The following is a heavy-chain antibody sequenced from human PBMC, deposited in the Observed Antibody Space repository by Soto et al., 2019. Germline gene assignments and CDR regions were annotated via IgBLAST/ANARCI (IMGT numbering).Heavy chain of an antibody. CDR3: ARSGNSGYSPHDY. CDR2: IYTSGRT. D-gene: IGHD5-12*01. J-gene: IGHJ4*02. CDR1: GGSISPYY. Sequence: QVLLQESGPELVKPSETLSLTCTVSGGSISPYYWSWIRQPAGKGLEWVGRIYTSGRTNYNPSLTSRLAISVDTYTTQFSLRLRSVTAADTAMYYCARSGNSGYSPHDYWGQGTLVTVSS. V-gene: IGHV4-4*07.